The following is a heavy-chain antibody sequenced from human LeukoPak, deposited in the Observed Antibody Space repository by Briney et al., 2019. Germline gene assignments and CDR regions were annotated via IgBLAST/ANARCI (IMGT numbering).Heavy chain of an antibody. V-gene: IGHV1-8*01. D-gene: IGHD3-3*01. J-gene: IGHJ5*02. CDR1: GYTFTSYD. Sequence: ASVKVSCKASGYTFTSYDINWVRQATGQGLEWMGWMNPNSGNTGYAQKFQGRVTMTRNTPISTAYMELSSLRSEDTAVYYCARVPYPLYYDFWSGYIDNWFDPWGQGTLVTVSS. CDR3: ARVPYPLYYDFWSGYIDNWFDP. CDR2: MNPNSGNT.